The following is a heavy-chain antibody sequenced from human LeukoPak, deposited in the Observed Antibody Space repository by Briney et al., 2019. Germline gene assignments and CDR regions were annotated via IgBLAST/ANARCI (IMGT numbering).Heavy chain of an antibody. J-gene: IGHJ5*02. D-gene: IGHD1-14*01. CDR1: GGTFSSYT. CDR2: IIPNFGTP. V-gene: IGHV1-69*06. CDR3: ARVLITSANWFDP. Sequence: ASVKVSCKASGGTFSSYTISWVRQAPGQGLEWMGGIIPNFGTPNYAKKFQGRVTITADKSTSTAYMELSSLRSEDTAVYYCARVLITSANWFDPWGQGTLVTVSS.